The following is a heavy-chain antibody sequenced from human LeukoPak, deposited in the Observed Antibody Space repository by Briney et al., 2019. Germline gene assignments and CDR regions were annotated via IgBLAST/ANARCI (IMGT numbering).Heavy chain of an antibody. CDR1: GGSLSSYY. D-gene: IGHD4-17*01. J-gene: IGHJ4*02. CDR3: VREGRYGDYEGY. V-gene: IGHV4-4*07. Sequence: SETLSLTCTVSGGSLSSYYWSWIRQPAGKGVEWIGRIYSSGSTNYNPSLKSRVTMSVDTYKNQFSLNLSSVTVADTAVYYCVREGRYGDYEGYWGQGTLVTVSS. CDR2: IYSSGST.